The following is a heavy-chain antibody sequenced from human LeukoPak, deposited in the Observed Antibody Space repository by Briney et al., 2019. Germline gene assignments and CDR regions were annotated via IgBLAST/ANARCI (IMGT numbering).Heavy chain of an antibody. CDR2: IRYDVSNK. CDR3: AKERKKLLPPGPDSSPIDY. V-gene: IGHV3-30*02. Sequence: GGSLRLSCAASGFTFSSYGMHWVRQAPGKGLEWVAFIRYDVSNKYYADSVKGRFTISRDNSKNTLYLQMNSLRAEDTAVYYCAKERKKLLPPGPDSSPIDYWGQGTLVTVSS. CDR1: GFTFSSYG. D-gene: IGHD3-22*01. J-gene: IGHJ4*02.